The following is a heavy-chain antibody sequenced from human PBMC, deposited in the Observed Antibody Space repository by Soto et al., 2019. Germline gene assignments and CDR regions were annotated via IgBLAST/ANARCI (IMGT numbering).Heavy chain of an antibody. V-gene: IGHV3-73*01. CDR2: IRSKANSYAT. Sequence: EVQLVESGGGLVQPGGSLKLSWAASGFTFSGSAMHWVRQASGKGLEWVGRIRSKANSYATAYAASVKGRFTISRDDSKNTAYLQMDRLKTEDTAVYYCTRPSASTAAGPSDYYYYMDVWVKGTTVTFSS. CDR1: GFTFSGSA. D-gene: IGHD6-13*01. CDR3: TRPSASTAAGPSDYYYYMDV. J-gene: IGHJ6*03.